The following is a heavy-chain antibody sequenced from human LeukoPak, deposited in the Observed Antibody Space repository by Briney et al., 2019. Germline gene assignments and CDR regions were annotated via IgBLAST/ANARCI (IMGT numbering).Heavy chain of an antibody. CDR3: ARETYDSSGARFDY. CDR2: IYYSGST. CDR1: GGSISSGSYY. D-gene: IGHD3-22*01. V-gene: IGHV4-61*01. Sequence: SQTLSLTCTVSGGSISSGSYYWSWIRQPPGKGLEWIGYIYYSGSTNFNPSLKSRVTMSVDTSKNQFSLKLSSVTAADTAVYYCARETYDSSGARFDYWGQGTLVTVSS. J-gene: IGHJ4*02.